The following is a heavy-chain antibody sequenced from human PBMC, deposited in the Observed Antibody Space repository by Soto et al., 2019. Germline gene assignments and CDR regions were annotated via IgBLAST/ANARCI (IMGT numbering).Heavy chain of an antibody. CDR3: ARASNFWSGYYIDY. Sequence: QVQLVQSGAEVKKPGASVKISCKASGYTFTTYYIHLVRQAPGQGLEWMGVINPSDSSTTYAQRFQGRVTMTRDTSTSTVYMDLSRLRSEDTAVYYCARASNFWSGYYIDYWGQGTLVTVSS. D-gene: IGHD3-3*01. J-gene: IGHJ4*02. V-gene: IGHV1-46*01. CDR2: INPSDSST. CDR1: GYTFTTYY.